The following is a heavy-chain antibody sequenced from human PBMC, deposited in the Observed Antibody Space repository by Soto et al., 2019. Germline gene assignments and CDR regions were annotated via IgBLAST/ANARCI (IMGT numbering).Heavy chain of an antibody. J-gene: IGHJ3*02. CDR2: VYYSGST. V-gene: IGHV4-39*01. CDR3: ARQTDSYYTFDAFDI. D-gene: IGHD3-22*01. CDR1: GGSISSGSYY. Sequence: PSETLSLTCSVSGGSISSGSYYWDWIRQPPGKGLEWIGNVYYSGSTNYNPSLESRVTISVDTSKNQFSLKLSSVTAADTAVYYCARQTDSYYTFDAFDIWGQGTMVTVSS.